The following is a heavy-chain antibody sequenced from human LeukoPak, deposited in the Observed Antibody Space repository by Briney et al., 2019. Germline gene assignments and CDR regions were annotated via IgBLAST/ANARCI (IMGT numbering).Heavy chain of an antibody. D-gene: IGHD3-16*01. CDR1: GGSITGYY. CDR3: ARVFGGGRGGWFDP. Sequence: SETLSLTCTVSGGSITGYYWTWIRQPPGKGLEWIGYIYYSGSSNYNPSLKSRVTISLHTSKNQFSLNLSSVTAADTAVYYCARVFGGGRGGWFDPWGQGTLVAVSS. J-gene: IGHJ5*02. V-gene: IGHV4-59*01. CDR2: IYYSGSS.